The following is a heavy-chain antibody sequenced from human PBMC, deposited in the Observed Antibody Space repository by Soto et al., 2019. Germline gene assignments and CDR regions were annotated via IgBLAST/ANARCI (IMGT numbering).Heavy chain of an antibody. V-gene: IGHV3-23*01. Sequence: EVQLLESGGGLVQPGGSLRLSCAASGFPFSNNAMTWVRQAPGKGLEWVSTIRRTGEITYYADSVKGRFTISRDSSKNTLYLGMNSLRADDTAVYYCAKDRCGSGCPLLDYWGQGTLVTVSS. CDR2: IRRTGEIT. D-gene: IGHD6-19*01. CDR3: AKDRCGSGCPLLDY. CDR1: GFPFSNNA. J-gene: IGHJ4*02.